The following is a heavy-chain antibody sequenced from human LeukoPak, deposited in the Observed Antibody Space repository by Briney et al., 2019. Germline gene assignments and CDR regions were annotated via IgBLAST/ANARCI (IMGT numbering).Heavy chain of an antibody. CDR3: ARSNFRTTVVTPDYYYYMDV. V-gene: IGHV1-69*05. J-gene: IGHJ6*03. D-gene: IGHD4-23*01. Sequence: ASVKVSCKASGGTFSSYAISWVRHAPGQGLEWMGGIIPIFGTANYAQKFQGRVTITTDESTSTAYMELSSLRSEDTAVYYCARSNFRTTVVTPDYYYYMDVWGKGTTVTVSS. CDR1: GGTFSSYA. CDR2: IIPIFGTA.